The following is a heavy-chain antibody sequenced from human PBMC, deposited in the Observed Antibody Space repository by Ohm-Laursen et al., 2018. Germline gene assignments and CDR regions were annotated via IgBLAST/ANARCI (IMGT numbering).Heavy chain of an antibody. CDR1: GGSISNYY. CDR2: MYSSGST. V-gene: IGHV4-4*07. J-gene: IGHJ4*02. CDR3: AGRGY. Sequence: TLSLTCNVSGGSISNYYWSWIRQPAGKGLEWVGRMYSSGSTNYNPSLKSRVTMSVDTSKSQFSLNLSSVTAADTAVYYCAGRGYWGQGTLVTVSS.